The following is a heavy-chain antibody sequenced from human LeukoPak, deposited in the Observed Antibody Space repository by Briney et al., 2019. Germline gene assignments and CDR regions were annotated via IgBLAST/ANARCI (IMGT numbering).Heavy chain of an antibody. CDR2: MYIGGNT. CDR1: GFTVSSSY. CDR3: ARGYCFNGNCPFAFDS. J-gene: IGHJ4*02. D-gene: IGHD2-8*01. Sequence: GGSLRLSCAASGFTVSSSYTAWVRQAPGKGLEWGSIMYIGGNTFHADSVKGRFTISRDNSKNTLYLQMNSLTAEDTAVYYCARGYCFNGNCPFAFDSWGQGTLVTVSS. V-gene: IGHV3-66*02.